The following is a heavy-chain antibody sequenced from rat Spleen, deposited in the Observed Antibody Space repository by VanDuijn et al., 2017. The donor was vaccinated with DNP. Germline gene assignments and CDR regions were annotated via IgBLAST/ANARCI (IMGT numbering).Heavy chain of an antibody. V-gene: IGHV3-3*01. D-gene: IGHD1-6*01. CDR1: GHSITSGYG. CDR3: ARSDVYYGFDY. J-gene: IGHJ2*01. CDR2: INSAGIT. Sequence: EMQLQESGPGLVRPSQSLSLTCSVTGHSITSGYGWNWIRWFPGAKLEWMGYINSAGITNYNPSLKSRISITRDTSRNQFFLQVNSVSPEDTATYYCARSDVYYGFDYWGQGVMVTVSS.